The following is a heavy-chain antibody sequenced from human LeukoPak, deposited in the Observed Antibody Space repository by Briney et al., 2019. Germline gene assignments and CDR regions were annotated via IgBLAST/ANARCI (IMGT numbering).Heavy chain of an antibody. V-gene: IGHV3-48*04. CDR1: GFTFSSYS. Sequence: GSLRLSCAASGFTFSSYSMNWVRQAPGKGLEWVSYISSSSSTIYYADSVKGRFTISRDNAKNSLYLQMNSLRAEDTAVYYCARGGSGSYPDYWGQGTLVTVSS. CDR3: ARGGSGSYPDY. D-gene: IGHD3-10*01. J-gene: IGHJ4*02. CDR2: ISSSSSTI.